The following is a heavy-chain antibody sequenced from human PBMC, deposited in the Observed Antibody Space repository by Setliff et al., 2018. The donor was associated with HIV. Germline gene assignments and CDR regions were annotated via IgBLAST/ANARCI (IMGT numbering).Heavy chain of an antibody. CDR2: IKSDGSYT. V-gene: IGHV3-74*01. Sequence: PGGCLRLSCAASGFTFGDDGMSWVRQAPGKGLVWVSRIKSDGSYTSYADSAKGRFTISRDNAKNTLHLQMNSLRAEDTAVYYCVRGLAAAGGYAMDVWGQGTTVTVSS. D-gene: IGHD6-13*01. J-gene: IGHJ6*02. CDR1: GFTFGDDG. CDR3: VRGLAAAGGYAMDV.